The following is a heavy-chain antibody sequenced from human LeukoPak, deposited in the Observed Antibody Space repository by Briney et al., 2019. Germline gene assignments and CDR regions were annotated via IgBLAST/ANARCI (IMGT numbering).Heavy chain of an antibody. V-gene: IGHV4-38-2*01. CDR2: IYHSGST. CDR1: GYSISSGYY. CDR3: ARVLFLEWAINWFDP. J-gene: IGHJ5*02. Sequence: TSETLSLTCAVSGYSISSGYYWGWIRQPPGKGLEWIGSIYHSGSTYYNPSLKSRVTISVDTSKNQFSLKLSSVTAADTAVYYCARVLFLEWAINWFDPWGQGTLVTVSS. D-gene: IGHD3-3*01.